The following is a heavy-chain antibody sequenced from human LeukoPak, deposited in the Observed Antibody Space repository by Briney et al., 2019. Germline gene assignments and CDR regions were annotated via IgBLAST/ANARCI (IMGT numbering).Heavy chain of an antibody. V-gene: IGHV3-30*18. CDR3: AKGHGWEASYYYYYMDV. CDR2: ISYDGSNK. Sequence: AGSLRLSCAASGVTFSSYGMHWVRQAPGKGLEWVAVISYDGSNKYYADSVKGRFTIFGDTSKNTLYLQMNSLRAEDTAVYYCAKGHGWEASYYYYYMDVCGKGTTVT. CDR1: GVTFSSYG. J-gene: IGHJ6*03. D-gene: IGHD1-26*01.